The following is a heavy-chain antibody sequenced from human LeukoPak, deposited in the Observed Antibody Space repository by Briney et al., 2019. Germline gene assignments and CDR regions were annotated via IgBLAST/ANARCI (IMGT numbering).Heavy chain of an antibody. CDR1: GGSISSYY. V-gene: IGHV4-59*01. J-gene: IGHJ3*02. Sequence: SETLSLTCTVSGGSISSYYWSWIRQPPGKGLEWIGYIYYSGSTNYNPSLKSRVTISVDTSKNQFSLKLSSVTAADTAVYYCARGENDYSNYGGYAFDIWGQGTMVTVSS. D-gene: IGHD4-4*01. CDR2: IYYSGST. CDR3: ARGENDYSNYGGYAFDI.